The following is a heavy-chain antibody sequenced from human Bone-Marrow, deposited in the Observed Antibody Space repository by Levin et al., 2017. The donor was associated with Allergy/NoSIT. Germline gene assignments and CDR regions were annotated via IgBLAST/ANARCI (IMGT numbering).Heavy chain of an antibody. V-gene: IGHV1-69*06. D-gene: IGHD1-26*01. CDR1: GGSFRNYA. Sequence: SVKVSCKSSGGSFRNYAISWVRQAPGQGLEWMGGIVPMFGTLNYAQKFQGRVTISADKSTNTAYMELSRLRPEDTAVYYCARDDGEWERLIPYQYGMDVWGQGTTVTVSS. CDR2: IVPMFGTL. J-gene: IGHJ6*02. CDR3: ARDDGEWERLIPYQYGMDV.